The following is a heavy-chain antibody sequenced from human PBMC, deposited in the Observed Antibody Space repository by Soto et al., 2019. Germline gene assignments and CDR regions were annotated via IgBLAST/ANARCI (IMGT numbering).Heavy chain of an antibody. CDR3: AREPGITIFGVVMTNPDLYYYDGMDV. V-gene: IGHV1-18*04. CDR2: ISAYNGNT. Sequence: GASVKVSCKASGYSFTTYDFNWVRQAPGQGLEWMGWISAYNGNTNYAQKLQGRVTMTTDTSTSTAYMELRSLRSDDTAVYYCAREPGITIFGVVMTNPDLYYYDGMDVWGQGTTVTVSS. D-gene: IGHD3-3*01. CDR1: GYSFTTYD. J-gene: IGHJ6*02.